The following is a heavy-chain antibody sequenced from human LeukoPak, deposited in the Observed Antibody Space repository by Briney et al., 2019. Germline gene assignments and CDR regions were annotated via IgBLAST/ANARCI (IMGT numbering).Heavy chain of an antibody. V-gene: IGHV4-59*01. CDR2: TSYSGVT. J-gene: IGHJ6*03. CDR1: GDSINNYY. Sequence: SETLSLTCTVSGDSINNYYWSWIRQPPGKGLEWIGYTSYSGVTDYSRSLKSRVTISVDRSKSQFSLTLASVTAADTAVYYCARCPKGVYYYYMDVWGNGTTVTVSS. CDR3: ARCPKGVYYYYMDV.